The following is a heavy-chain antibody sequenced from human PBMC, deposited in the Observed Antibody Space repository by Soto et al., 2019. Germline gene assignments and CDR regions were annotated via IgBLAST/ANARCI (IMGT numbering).Heavy chain of an antibody. CDR2: IIPMLAIT. CDR3: ALGSWSGETFDI. CDR1: GGTFNVYT. D-gene: IGHD6-13*01. J-gene: IGHJ3*02. Sequence: QVQLVQSGAEVKKPGSSVKVSCKASGGTFNVYTIIWVRQAPGQGLEWMGRIIPMLAITNYAQRFQGRVTLTADTSTTTAHMELSSLTSEDPAVYYCALGSWSGETFDIWGQGTLVTVSS. V-gene: IGHV1-69*02.